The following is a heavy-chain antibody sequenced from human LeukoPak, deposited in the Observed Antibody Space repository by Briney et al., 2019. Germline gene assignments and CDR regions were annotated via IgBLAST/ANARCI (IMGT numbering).Heavy chain of an antibody. CDR3: ARDRQYYYGSGRRDYFDY. Sequence: GGSLRLSCAASGFTFSSYSMNWVRQAPGKGLEWVSYISSSSSTIYYADSVKGRFTISRDNAKNSLYLQMNSLRAEDTAVYYCARDRQYYYGSGRRDYFDYWGQGTLVTVSS. V-gene: IGHV3-48*04. D-gene: IGHD3-10*01. CDR2: ISSSSSTI. CDR1: GFTFSSYS. J-gene: IGHJ4*02.